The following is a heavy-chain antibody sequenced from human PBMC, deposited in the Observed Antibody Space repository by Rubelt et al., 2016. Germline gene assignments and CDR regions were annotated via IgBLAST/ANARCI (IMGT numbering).Heavy chain of an antibody. Sequence: ESGGGVVQPGRSLRLSCAASGFTFSSYGMHWVRQAPGKGLEWVAVIWYDGSNKYYADSVKGRFTISRDNSKNTLYLQMNSLRAEDTAVYYCARDQDNAASAFDIWGQGTMVTVSS. V-gene: IGHV3-33*01. CDR2: IWYDGSNK. CDR1: GFTFSSYG. D-gene: IGHD6-13*01. CDR3: ARDQDNAASAFDI. J-gene: IGHJ3*02.